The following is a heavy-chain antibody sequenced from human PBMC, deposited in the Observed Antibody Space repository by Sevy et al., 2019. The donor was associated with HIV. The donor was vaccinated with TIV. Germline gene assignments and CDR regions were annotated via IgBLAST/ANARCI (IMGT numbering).Heavy chain of an antibody. J-gene: IGHJ6*02. Sequence: GGSLRLSCAASGFIFSNYAMHWVRQAPGKGLEWAAVISYDGINKYYAHSVKGRFTISRDNSKNTLYVQMNSLRAEDTAVYYCARDSNSGYYYYYAMDVWGQGTTVTVSS. V-gene: IGHV3-30-3*01. CDR3: ARDSNSGYYYYYAMDV. CDR1: GFIFSNYA. CDR2: ISYDGINK. D-gene: IGHD1-26*01.